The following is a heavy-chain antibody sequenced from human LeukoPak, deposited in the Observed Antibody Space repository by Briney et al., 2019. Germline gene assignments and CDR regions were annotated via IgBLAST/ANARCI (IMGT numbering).Heavy chain of an antibody. CDR1: GYSISSGYY. D-gene: IGHD4-17*01. V-gene: IGHV4-38-2*02. CDR2: IYHSGST. Sequence: PSETLSLTCTVSGYSISSGYYWGWIRQPPGKGLEWIGSIYHSGSTYYNPSLKSRVTISVDTSKNQFSLKLSSVTAADTAVYYCAREQTTVTTGAFDIWGQGTMVTVSS. CDR3: AREQTTVTTGAFDI. J-gene: IGHJ3*02.